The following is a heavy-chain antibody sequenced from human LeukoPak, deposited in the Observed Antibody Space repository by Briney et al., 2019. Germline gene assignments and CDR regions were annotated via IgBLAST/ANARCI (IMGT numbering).Heavy chain of an antibody. D-gene: IGHD5-12*01. CDR3: ARDSSRGYSGYVKADY. J-gene: IGHJ4*02. CDR2: ISSSSSYI. CDR1: GFTFSSYS. V-gene: IGHV3-21*01. Sequence: GGSLRLSCAASGFTFSSYSMNWVRQAPGKGLEWVSSISSSSSYIYYADSVKGRFTISRDNAKNSLYLQMNSLRAEDTAVYYCARDSSRGYSGYVKADYWGQGTLVTVSS.